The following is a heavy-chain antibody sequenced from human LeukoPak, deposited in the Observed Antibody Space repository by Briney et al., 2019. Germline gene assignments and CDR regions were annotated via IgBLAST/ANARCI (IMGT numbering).Heavy chain of an antibody. CDR3: ARAVYYDSSGPYY. J-gene: IGHJ4*02. Sequence: GGSLRLSCAASGFTFSSYSMNWVRQAPGKGLEWVSSISSSSSYIYYADSVKGRFTISRDNAKHSLYLQMNSLRAEDTAVYYCARAVYYDSSGPYYWGQGTLVTVSS. CDR1: GFTFSSYS. V-gene: IGHV3-21*01. CDR2: ISSSSSYI. D-gene: IGHD3-22*01.